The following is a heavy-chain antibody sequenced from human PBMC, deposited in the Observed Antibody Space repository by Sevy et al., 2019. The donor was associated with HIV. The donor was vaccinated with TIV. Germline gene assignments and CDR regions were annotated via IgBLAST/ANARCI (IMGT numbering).Heavy chain of an antibody. CDR3: AKDLTGQHSCSSGDFDY. V-gene: IGHV3-30*02. Sequence: GGCLRLSCAASGFTFSIYGMHCVRQAPGKGLEWVACIRYDGSTKYYADSVKGRFTISRDNSKNTLYLQMNSLRADDKAMYYCAKDLTGQHSCSSGDFDYWGQGTSVTVSS. D-gene: IGHD6-6*01. J-gene: IGHJ4*02. CDR1: GFTFSIYG. CDR2: IRYDGSTK.